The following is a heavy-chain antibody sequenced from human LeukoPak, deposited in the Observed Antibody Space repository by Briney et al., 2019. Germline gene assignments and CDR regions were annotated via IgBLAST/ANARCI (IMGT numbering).Heavy chain of an antibody. V-gene: IGHV7-4-1*02. J-gene: IGHJ5*02. D-gene: IGHD4-23*01. CDR3: ARSNYGGHSGVWFDP. Sequence: GASVKVSCKASGYTFKSYAMNWVRQAPGQGLECLGWINTNTGNPTYAQGFTGRFVFSLDTSVSTAYLQISSLRSEDTAVYYCARSNYGGHSGVWFDPWGQGTLVTVSS. CDR2: INTNTGNP. CDR1: GYTFKSYA.